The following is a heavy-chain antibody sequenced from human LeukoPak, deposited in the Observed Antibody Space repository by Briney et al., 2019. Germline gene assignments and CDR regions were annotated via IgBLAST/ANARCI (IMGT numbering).Heavy chain of an antibody. CDR3: ARDPVRGYYYGLECYFDY. J-gene: IGHJ4*02. D-gene: IGHD3-22*01. V-gene: IGHV1-2*02. CDR2: INPDSGDT. CDR1: GYRFTGHY. Sequence: ASVKVSCKASGYRFTGHYIHWVRQAPGQGLEWMGWINPDSGDTNHAQTFQGRVTLTRDTSISTVYLELSSLTSDDTAVYYCARDPVRGYYYGLECYFDYWGQGTLVTVSS.